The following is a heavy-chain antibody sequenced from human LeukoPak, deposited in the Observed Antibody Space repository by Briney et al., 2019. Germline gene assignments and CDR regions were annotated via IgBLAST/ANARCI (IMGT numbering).Heavy chain of an antibody. V-gene: IGHV3-30-3*01. J-gene: IGHJ4*02. CDR3: ARDTAVADFDY. D-gene: IGHD6-19*01. Sequence: GGSLRLSCAASGFTFSSYAMHWVRQAPGKGLEWVAVISYDGSNKYYADSVKGRVTISRDNSKNTLYLQMNSLRAEDTAVYYCARDTAVADFDYWGQGTLVTVSS. CDR1: GFTFSSYA. CDR2: ISYDGSNK.